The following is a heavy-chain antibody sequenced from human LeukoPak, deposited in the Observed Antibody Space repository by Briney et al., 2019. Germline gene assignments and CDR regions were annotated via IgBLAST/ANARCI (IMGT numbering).Heavy chain of an antibody. V-gene: IGHV4-61*10. Sequence: SETLSLTCTVSGGSISSGSYYWSWIRQPAGKGLEWIGSIYYSGSTNYNPSLKSRVTISVDTSKNQFSLKLSSVTAADTAVYYCARAGKMDAFDIWGQGTMVTVSS. CDR3: ARAGKMDAFDI. CDR2: IYYSGST. J-gene: IGHJ3*02. CDR1: GGSISSGSYY.